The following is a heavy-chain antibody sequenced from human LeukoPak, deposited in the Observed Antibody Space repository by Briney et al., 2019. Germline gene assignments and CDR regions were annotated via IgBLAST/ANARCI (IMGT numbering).Heavy chain of an antibody. CDR2: ISGSGGST. D-gene: IGHD5-24*01. V-gene: IGHV3-23*01. CDR3: AKASERDGYNYDTYYFDY. J-gene: IGHJ4*02. Sequence: GGSLRLSCAASGFTFSSYAMSWVRQAPGKGLEWVSAISGSGGSTYYADSVKGRFTISRDNSKNTLYLQMNSLGAEDTAVYYCAKASERDGYNYDTYYFDYWGQGTLVTVSS. CDR1: GFTFSSYA.